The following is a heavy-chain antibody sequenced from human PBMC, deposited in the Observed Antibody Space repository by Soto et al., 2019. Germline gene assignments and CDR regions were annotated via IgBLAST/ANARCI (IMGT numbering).Heavy chain of an antibody. CDR3: ARDGNGDYGLDY. V-gene: IGHV4-31*03. Sequence: SETLSLTCTVSGGSISSGGYYWSWIRQHPGKGLEWIGYIYYSGSTYYNPSLKSRVTISVDTSKNQFSLKLSSVTAADTAVYYCARDGNGDYGLDYWGQGTLVTVSS. CDR2: IYYSGST. CDR1: GGSISSGGYY. D-gene: IGHD4-17*01. J-gene: IGHJ4*02.